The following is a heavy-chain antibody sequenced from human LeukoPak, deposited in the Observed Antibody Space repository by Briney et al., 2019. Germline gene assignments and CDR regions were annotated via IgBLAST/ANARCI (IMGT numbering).Heavy chain of an antibody. CDR1: GGSISNGGYY. V-gene: IGHV4-31*03. Sequence: SETLSLTCTVFGGSISNGGYYWSWIRQHPGKGLEWIGYIYDSGTTYYSPALQSRVTISVDTSDNKFSLKLRSLTAADTAVYYCARGGDRRGFDYWGQGTLVTVSS. CDR3: ARGGDRRGFDY. CDR2: IYDSGTT. D-gene: IGHD1-14*01. J-gene: IGHJ4*02.